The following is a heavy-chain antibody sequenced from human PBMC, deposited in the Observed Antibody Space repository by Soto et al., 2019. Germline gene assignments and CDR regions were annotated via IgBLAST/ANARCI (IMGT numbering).Heavy chain of an antibody. CDR3: ARDIRETTGWFDP. J-gene: IGHJ5*02. V-gene: IGHV4-30-4*01. Sequence: TLSLTCTVSGGSISSGDYYWSWIRQPPGKGLEWIGYIYYSGSTYYNPSLKSRVTISVDTSKNQFSLKLSSVTAADTAVYYCARDIRETTGWFDPWGQGTLVTVSS. CDR1: GGSISSGDYY. CDR2: IYYSGST. D-gene: IGHD4-4*01.